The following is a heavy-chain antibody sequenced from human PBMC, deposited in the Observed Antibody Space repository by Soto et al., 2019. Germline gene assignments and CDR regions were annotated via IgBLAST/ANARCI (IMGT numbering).Heavy chain of an antibody. Sequence: GGSLRLSCAASGFTFSSYSMNWVRQAPGKGLEWVSYISSSSSTIYYADSVKGRFTISRDNAKNSLYLQTNSLRDEDTAVYYCAREADIVVGDFDYWGPGTLVTVSS. J-gene: IGHJ4*02. CDR3: AREADIVVGDFDY. D-gene: IGHD2-15*01. CDR1: GFTFSSYS. CDR2: ISSSSSTI. V-gene: IGHV3-48*02.